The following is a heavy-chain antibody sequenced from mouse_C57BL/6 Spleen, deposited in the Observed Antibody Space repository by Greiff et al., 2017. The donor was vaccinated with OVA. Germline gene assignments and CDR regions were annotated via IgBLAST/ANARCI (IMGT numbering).Heavy chain of an antibody. Sequence: EVQRVESGGGLVQPKGSLKLSCAASGFTFNTYAMHWVRQAPGKGLEWVARIRSKSSNYATYYADSVKDSFTISRDDSQSMLYLQMNNLKTEDTAMYYCVGEGVWDVDFDYWGKGPTLTVSS. CDR3: VGEGVWDVDFDY. CDR2: IRSKSSNYAT. D-gene: IGHD4-1*01. V-gene: IGHV10-3*01. J-gene: IGHJ2*01. CDR1: GFTFNTYA.